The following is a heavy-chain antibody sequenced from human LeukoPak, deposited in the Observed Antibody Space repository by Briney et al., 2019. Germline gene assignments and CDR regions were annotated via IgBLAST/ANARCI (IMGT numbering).Heavy chain of an antibody. V-gene: IGHV4-59*01. CDR1: GDSISSYY. J-gene: IGHJ5*02. CDR2: IYYSGST. CDR3: ARDYYDSSGYYYDWFDP. D-gene: IGHD3-22*01. Sequence: KPSETLSLTCTVSGDSISSYYWSWIRQPPGKVLEWIGYIYYSGSTSYNPSLKSRVTISVDTSKNQFSLKLSSVTAADTAVYYCARDYYDSSGYYYDWFDPWGQGTLVTVSS.